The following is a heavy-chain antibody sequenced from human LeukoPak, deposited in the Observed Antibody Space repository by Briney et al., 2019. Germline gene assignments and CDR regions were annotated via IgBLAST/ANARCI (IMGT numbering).Heavy chain of an antibody. D-gene: IGHD3-22*01. J-gene: IGHJ4*02. Sequence: ASVEVSCKASGHTVTRYYMHWLPQAPGQGLEGRGWINPNSGGTKSAQKFQGRVTMTRDTSISTAYMELSRLRSDDTAVYYCARDPYDSSSYYYSYFDYWGQGTLVTVSS. V-gene: IGHV1-2*02. CDR2: INPNSGGT. CDR1: GHTVTRYY. CDR3: ARDPYDSSSYYYSYFDY.